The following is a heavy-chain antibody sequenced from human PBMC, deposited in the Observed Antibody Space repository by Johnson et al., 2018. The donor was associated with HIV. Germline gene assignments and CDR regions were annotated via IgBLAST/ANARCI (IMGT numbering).Heavy chain of an antibody. CDR2: ISRNSHVV. CDR3: VKGFPRYLKFGGGLTDAVDR. CDR1: GVKLDDYS. J-gene: IGHJ3*01. V-gene: IGHV3-9*01. Sequence: EVQLVQSGGGLVQPGRSLRLSCVASGVKLDDYSMHWVRQPPGQGLEWVAGISRNSHVVDYADSVQGRVTISTDTSKNSPYLQMNTLRPDDTAFYTCVKGFPRYLKFGGGLTDAVDRWGLGTMVTVSS. D-gene: IGHD3-9*01.